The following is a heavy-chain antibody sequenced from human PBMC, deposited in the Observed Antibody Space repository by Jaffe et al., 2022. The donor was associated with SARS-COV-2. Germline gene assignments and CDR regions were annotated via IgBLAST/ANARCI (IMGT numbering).Heavy chain of an antibody. V-gene: IGHV3-7*01. CDR2: IKQDGSEK. CDR3: ARLVATNDVLDWFDP. Sequence: EVQLVESGGGLVQPGGSLRLSCAASGFTFSSYWMSWVRQAPGKGLEWVANIKQDGSEKYYVDSVKGRFTISRDNAKNSLYLQMNSLRAEDTAVYYCARLVATNDVLDWFDPWGQGTLVTVSS. D-gene: IGHD5-12*01. CDR1: GFTFSSYW. J-gene: IGHJ5*02.